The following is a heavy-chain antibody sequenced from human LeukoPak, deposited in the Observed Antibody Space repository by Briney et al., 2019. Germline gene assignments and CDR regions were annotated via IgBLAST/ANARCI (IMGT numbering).Heavy chain of an antibody. CDR3: AKDRGPYCSSTSCNLPFDY. D-gene: IGHD2-2*01. V-gene: IGHV3-23*01. Sequence: PGGSLRLSCAASGFTFSSYAMSWVRQAPGKGLEWVSAISGSGGSTYYADSVKGRFTISRDNSKNTLYLQMNSLRAEDTAVYYCAKDRGPYCSSTSCNLPFDYWGQGTLVTVSS. CDR1: GFTFSSYA. J-gene: IGHJ4*02. CDR2: ISGSGGST.